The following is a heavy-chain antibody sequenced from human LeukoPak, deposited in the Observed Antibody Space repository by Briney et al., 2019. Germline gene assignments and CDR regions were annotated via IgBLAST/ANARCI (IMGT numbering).Heavy chain of an antibody. J-gene: IGHJ5*02. CDR3: ATDFSSGSGWYWGFDP. Sequence: VASAKVSCKVSGYTLTELSMHWVRQAPGKGLEWMGGFDPEDGETIYAQKFQGRVTMTEDTSTDTAYMELSSLRSEDTAVYYCATDFSSGSGWYWGFDPWGQGTLVTVSS. CDR1: GYTLTELS. D-gene: IGHD6-19*01. CDR2: FDPEDGET. V-gene: IGHV1-24*01.